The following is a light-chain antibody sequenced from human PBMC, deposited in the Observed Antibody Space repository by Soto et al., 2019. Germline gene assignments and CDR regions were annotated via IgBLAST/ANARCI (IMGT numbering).Light chain of an antibody. J-gene: IGKJ5*01. Sequence: DIQLTQSPSSVSAYVVDGVTITFRVSQGISSYLNWYRQKPGKVPNLLIYSASNLQSGVPSRFSGSGSGTDYTLTISSLQPEDFATYYCQQSYRTPTFGQGTRLEIK. CDR2: SAS. CDR3: QQSYRTPT. CDR1: QGISSY. V-gene: IGKV1-39*01.